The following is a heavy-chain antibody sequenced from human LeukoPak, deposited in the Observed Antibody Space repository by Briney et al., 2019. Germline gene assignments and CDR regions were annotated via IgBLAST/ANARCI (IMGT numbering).Heavy chain of an antibody. Sequence: ASVKVSCKASGYTFTSYGISWVRQAPGQGPEWMGWISAYNGNTNYAQKLQGRVTMTTDTSTSTAYMELRSLRSDDTAVYYCARDPYYDILTGYYSGEYYFDYWGQGTLVTVSS. CDR1: GYTFTSYG. CDR2: ISAYNGNT. V-gene: IGHV1-18*01. CDR3: ARDPYYDILTGYYSGEYYFDY. D-gene: IGHD3-9*01. J-gene: IGHJ4*02.